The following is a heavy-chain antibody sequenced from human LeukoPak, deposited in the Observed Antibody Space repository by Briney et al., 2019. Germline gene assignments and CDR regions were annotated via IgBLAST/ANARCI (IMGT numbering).Heavy chain of an antibody. J-gene: IGHJ5*02. Sequence: ASVKVSCKASGYTFTSYGISWVRQAPGQGLEWMGWISAYNGNTNYAQKLQGRVTMTTDTSTSTAYMELRSLRPDDTAVYYCARQLPGYFDWLWGFDPWGQGTLVTVSS. CDR2: ISAYNGNT. CDR3: ARQLPGYFDWLWGFDP. D-gene: IGHD3-9*01. CDR1: GYTFTSYG. V-gene: IGHV1-18*01.